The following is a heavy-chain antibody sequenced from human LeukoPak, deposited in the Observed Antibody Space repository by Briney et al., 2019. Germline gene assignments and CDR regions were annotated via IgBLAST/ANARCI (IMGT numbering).Heavy chain of an antibody. V-gene: IGHV1-2*02. CDR1: GYTFTGYY. Sequence: ASVKVSCKASGYTFTGYYMHWVRQAPGQGLEWMGWINPNSGGTNYAQKFQGRVTMTRDTSASTAYMELSRLRSDDTAVYYCARDLWFGELAYYYYYMDVWGKGTTVTISS. CDR2: INPNSGGT. D-gene: IGHD3-10*01. CDR3: ARDLWFGELAYYYYYMDV. J-gene: IGHJ6*03.